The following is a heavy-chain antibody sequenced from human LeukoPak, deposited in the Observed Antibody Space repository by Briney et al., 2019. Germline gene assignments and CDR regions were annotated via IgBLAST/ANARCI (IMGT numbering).Heavy chain of an antibody. J-gene: IGHJ4*02. D-gene: IGHD3-10*01. Sequence: GGSLRLSCAASGFTVSSNYMSWVRQAPGKGLEWVSVIYSGGTTYYADSVKGRFTISRDNAKNSLYLQMNSLRAEDTAVYYCASRMVRGVLDYWGQGTLVTVSS. V-gene: IGHV3-53*01. CDR3: ASRMVRGVLDY. CDR2: IYSGGTT. CDR1: GFTVSSNY.